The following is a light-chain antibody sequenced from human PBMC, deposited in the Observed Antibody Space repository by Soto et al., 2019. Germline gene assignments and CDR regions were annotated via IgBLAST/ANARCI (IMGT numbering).Light chain of an antibody. CDR2: DGS. CDR1: QTISSW. CDR3: QHYNTYSKA. V-gene: IGKV1-5*01. J-gene: IGKJ1*01. Sequence: DIQMTQSPSTLSVSVGDRVTITCRASQTISSWLAWYQQKPGKAPNLLIYDGSTLASGVPPRFSGGGFGTEFTLKISSLQPDDYAIYYCQHYNTYSKAFGHGTKVDIK.